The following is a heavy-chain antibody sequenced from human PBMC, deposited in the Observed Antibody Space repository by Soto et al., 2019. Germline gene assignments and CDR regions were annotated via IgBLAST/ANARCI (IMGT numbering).Heavy chain of an antibody. CDR3: ASEQIPDSSGYRENY. V-gene: IGHV1-24*01. CDR2: FDPEDGET. Sequence: QVQLLQSGAEVKKPGASVKVSCKVSGYTLTELSIHWVRQAPGKGLEWMGGFDPEDGETIYAQKFQGRVTITEDTSTDTAYMELSSLRSEDTAVYYCASEQIPDSSGYRENYWGQGNLVTVSS. D-gene: IGHD3-22*01. J-gene: IGHJ4*02. CDR1: GYTLTELS.